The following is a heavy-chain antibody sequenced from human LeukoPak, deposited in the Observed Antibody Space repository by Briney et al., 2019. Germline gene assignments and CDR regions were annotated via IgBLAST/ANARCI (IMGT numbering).Heavy chain of an antibody. CDR2: ISGSGGST. V-gene: IGHV3-23*01. CDR3: AKGECSSTSCYVLGDY. CDR1: GFTFSSYA. Sequence: GGSLRLSCAASGFTFSSYAMSWVRQAPGEGLEWVSAISGSGGSTYYADSVKGRFTISRDNSKNTLYLQMNSLRAEDTAVYYCAKGECSSTSCYVLGDYWGQGTLVTVSS. D-gene: IGHD2-2*01. J-gene: IGHJ4*02.